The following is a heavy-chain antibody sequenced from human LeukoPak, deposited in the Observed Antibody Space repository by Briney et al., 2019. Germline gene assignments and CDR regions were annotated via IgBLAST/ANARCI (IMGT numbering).Heavy chain of an antibody. J-gene: IGHJ3*02. CDR1: GFTFSRFW. Sequence: GGSLRLSCAASGFTFSRFWMSWARRAPGKGLEWVANIKHDGSQKYYVDPAKGRFTISRDNAKNSVYLQMNSLTAEDTAVYYCARDGMGGIKAFDMWGQGTMVTVSS. CDR2: IKHDGSQK. D-gene: IGHD3-10*01. V-gene: IGHV3-7*05. CDR3: ARDGMGGIKAFDM.